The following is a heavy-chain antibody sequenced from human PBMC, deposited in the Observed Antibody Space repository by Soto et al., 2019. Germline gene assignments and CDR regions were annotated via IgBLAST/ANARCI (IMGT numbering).Heavy chain of an antibody. Sequence: DVQLVESGGGLVKPGGSLRLSCVASGMTLDDYAMNWVRQAPGQGLEWVAYISTTSTYTYYADAVRGRFTVSRDNAKNSLYLQMNRLSDKDTAVYYCAGYVGYTGFATRFDPWGQGTVVTVSS. CDR3: AGYVGYTGFATRFDP. CDR1: GMTLDDYA. V-gene: IGHV3-21*02. D-gene: IGHD5-12*01. J-gene: IGHJ5*02. CDR2: ISTTSTYT.